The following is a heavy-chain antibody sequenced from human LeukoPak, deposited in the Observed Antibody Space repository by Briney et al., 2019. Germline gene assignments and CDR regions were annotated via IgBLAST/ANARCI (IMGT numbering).Heavy chain of an antibody. CDR1: GFNVSGDF. Sequence: TGGSLRLSCAASGFNVSGDFMSWVRQAPGKGLEWVSVIYSDGSTYYADSVKGRFTISRDNSKNTLDLQMTGLRAEDTAVYYCARERGRGRDSPWFDYWGQGTLVTVSS. D-gene: IGHD1-26*01. CDR3: ARERGRGRDSPWFDY. V-gene: IGHV3-53*01. CDR2: IYSDGST. J-gene: IGHJ4*02.